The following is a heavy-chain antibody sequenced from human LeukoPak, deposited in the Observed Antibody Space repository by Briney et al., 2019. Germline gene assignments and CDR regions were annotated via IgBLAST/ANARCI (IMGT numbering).Heavy chain of an antibody. CDR1: GGSISSGGYY. CDR3: ARSPEYYFDY. Sequence: SQTLSLTCTVSGGSISSGGYYWSWIRQHPGKGLEWIGYIYYSGSTYYNPSLKSRVTISVDTSENQFSLKLTSVTAADTAVYYCARSPEYYFDYWGQGTPVTVSS. D-gene: IGHD1-14*01. J-gene: IGHJ4*02. V-gene: IGHV4-31*03. CDR2: IYYSGST.